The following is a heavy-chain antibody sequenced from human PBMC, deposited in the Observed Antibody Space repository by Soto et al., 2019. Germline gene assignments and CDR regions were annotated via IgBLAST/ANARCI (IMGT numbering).Heavy chain of an antibody. J-gene: IGHJ4*02. Sequence: QVQLVQSGAEVKKPGASVKVSCKASGYTFTSYYMHWVRQAPGQGLEWMGIINPSGGSTSYAQKFQGRVTMTRDTSTSTVYMELSSLRSEDTAVYYCARVGGYDSSGYYQLDYWGQGTLVTVSS. CDR1: GYTFTSYY. V-gene: IGHV1-46*01. CDR2: INPSGGST. CDR3: ARVGGYDSSGYYQLDY. D-gene: IGHD3-22*01.